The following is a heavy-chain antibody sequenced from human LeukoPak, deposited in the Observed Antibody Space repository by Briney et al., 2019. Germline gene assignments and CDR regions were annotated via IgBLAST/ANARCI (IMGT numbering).Heavy chain of an antibody. CDR3: ARDAQRGFDYSNSLEY. D-gene: IGHD4-11*01. J-gene: IGHJ4*01. Sequence: PGGSLRLSCAASGFLFSHYGMHWVRQAPGKGLEWVAVIWSDASNRFYAGSVKGRFTISRDNSQNTLFLQMNSLRAEDTAMYYCARDAQRGFDYSNSLEYWGHGTLVTVSS. CDR2: IWSDASNR. V-gene: IGHV3-33*01. CDR1: GFLFSHYG.